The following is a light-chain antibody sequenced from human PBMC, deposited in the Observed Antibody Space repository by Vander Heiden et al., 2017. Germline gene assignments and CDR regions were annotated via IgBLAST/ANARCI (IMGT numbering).Light chain of an antibody. V-gene: IGKV3-20*01. Sequence: VLTQSPGTLSLSPGERATLSCRASQSVSSSYLAWYRQKPGQAPRLLIYGASSRATGIPDRFSGSGSGTDFTLTISRLEPEDFAVYYCQQYGSSPRTFGQGTKVEIK. CDR2: GAS. CDR1: QSVSSSY. CDR3: QQYGSSPRT. J-gene: IGKJ1*01.